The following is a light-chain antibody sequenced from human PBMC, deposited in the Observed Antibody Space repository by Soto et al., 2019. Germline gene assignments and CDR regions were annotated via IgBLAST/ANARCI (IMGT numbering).Light chain of an antibody. CDR2: LNSDGSH. Sequence: QPVLTQPPSASASLGASVKLTCTLSSGHNSYAIAWHQQQPEKGPRYLMKLNSDGSHSKGDGIPDRFSGSSSGAERYLTISGLQSEDEADYYCQTWSTDIRVFGGGTKLTV. V-gene: IGLV4-69*01. CDR1: SGHNSYA. J-gene: IGLJ3*02. CDR3: QTWSTDIRV.